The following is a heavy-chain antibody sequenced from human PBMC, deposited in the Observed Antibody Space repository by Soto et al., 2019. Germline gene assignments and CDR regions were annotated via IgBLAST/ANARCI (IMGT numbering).Heavy chain of an antibody. D-gene: IGHD1-26*01. CDR3: ARGPIVGATMAHDY. V-gene: IGHV1-2*04. J-gene: IGHJ4*02. CDR1: GYTFTGYY. Sequence: ASVKVSCKASGYTFTGYYMHWVRQAPGQGLEWMGWINPNSGGTNYAQKFQGWVTVTRDTSISTAYMELSRLRSDDTAVYYCARGPIVGATMAHDYWGQGTLVTVSS. CDR2: INPNSGGT.